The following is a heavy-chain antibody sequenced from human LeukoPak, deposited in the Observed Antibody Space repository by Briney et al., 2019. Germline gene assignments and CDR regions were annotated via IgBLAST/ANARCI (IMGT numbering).Heavy chain of an antibody. CDR2: ISGGGGNI. J-gene: IGHJ4*02. CDR1: GFIFSSYS. V-gene: IGHV3-48*02. CDR3: ASDSPGYDSGSYFAY. D-gene: IGHD2-15*01. Sequence: GGSLRLSCAASGFIFSSYSMNWVRQAPGKGLEWISYISGGGGNIHYADSVEGRFTISRDNAKNSLYLQMNSLRDEDTAVYYCASDSPGYDSGSYFAYWGQGTLVTVSS.